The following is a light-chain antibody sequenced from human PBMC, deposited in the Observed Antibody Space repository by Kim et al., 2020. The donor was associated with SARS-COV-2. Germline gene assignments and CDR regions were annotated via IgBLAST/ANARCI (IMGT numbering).Light chain of an antibody. CDR2: GAS. Sequence: LSPGERATLSCRASQSHRSSYLVWYQQKPGQAPRLLIYGASSRATGIPDRFSGSGSGTDFTLTISSLEPEDFAMYYCQQYGTSPRTFGQGTKLEI. CDR1: QSHRSSY. CDR3: QQYGTSPRT. V-gene: IGKV3-20*01. J-gene: IGKJ2*01.